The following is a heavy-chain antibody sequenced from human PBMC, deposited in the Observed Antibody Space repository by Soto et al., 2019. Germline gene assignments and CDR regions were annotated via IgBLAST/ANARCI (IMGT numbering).Heavy chain of an antibody. Sequence: QVQLVESGGGVVQPARSLRLSCAASGFTFSTYAMHWVRQAPGKGLELVALISHEGGTKYYADSVRGRATISRDNSENAVSLQMHSLTTEDSAVYYCVRDGWNVATLFDFWGRGTLVTVSS. D-gene: IGHD1-1*01. CDR1: GFTFSTYA. J-gene: IGHJ4*02. CDR3: VRDGWNVATLFDF. V-gene: IGHV3-30*01. CDR2: ISHEGGTK.